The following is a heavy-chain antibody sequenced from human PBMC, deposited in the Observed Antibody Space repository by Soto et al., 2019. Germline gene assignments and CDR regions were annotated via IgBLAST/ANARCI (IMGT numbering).Heavy chain of an antibody. Sequence: GGSLTLSCAATVFTFSSYWMSWVRQAPGKGLEWVANIKQDGSEKYCVDSVKGRFTISRDNAKNSLYLQMNSLRAEDTAVYYCARYSLWLVFDYWGQGTLVTVSS. J-gene: IGHJ4*02. D-gene: IGHD5-18*01. CDR2: IKQDGSEK. V-gene: IGHV3-7*01. CDR1: VFTFSSYW. CDR3: ARYSLWLVFDY.